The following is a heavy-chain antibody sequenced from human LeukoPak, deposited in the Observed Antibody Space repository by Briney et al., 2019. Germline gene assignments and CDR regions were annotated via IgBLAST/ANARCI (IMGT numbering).Heavy chain of an antibody. V-gene: IGHV3-23*01. CDR2: ISGSGGST. D-gene: IGHD6-13*01. CDR1: GFTFSSYA. Sequence: GGSLRLSCVASGFTFSSYAMDWVRQAPGKGLEWVSGISGSGGSTYYADSVRGRFTISRDNSKNTLYLQMNSLRAEDTAVYYCARTSSSSPHPDYWGQGTLVTVSS. J-gene: IGHJ4*02. CDR3: ARTSSSSPHPDY.